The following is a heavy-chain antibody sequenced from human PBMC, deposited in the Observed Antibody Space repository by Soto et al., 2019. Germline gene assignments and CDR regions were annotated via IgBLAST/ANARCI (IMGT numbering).Heavy chain of an antibody. V-gene: IGHV4-31*03. CDR2: IYYSGST. D-gene: IGHD6-13*01. CDR1: GGSISSGGYY. J-gene: IGHJ4*02. Sequence: SETLSLTCTVSGGSISSGGYYWSWIRQHPGKGLEWIGYIYYSGSTYYNPSLKSRVTISVDTSKNQFSLKLSSVTAADTAVYYCARGSSSWFYFDYWGQGTLVTVSS. CDR3: ARGSSSWFYFDY.